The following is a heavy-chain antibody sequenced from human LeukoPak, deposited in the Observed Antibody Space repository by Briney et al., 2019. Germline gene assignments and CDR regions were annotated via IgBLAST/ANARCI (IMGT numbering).Heavy chain of an antibody. Sequence: GRSLRLSCAASGFTFSSYGMHWVRQAPGKGLEWVAVISYDGSNKYYADSVKGRFTISRDNSKNTLYLQMNSLRAEDTAVYYCAKVSFDSGMDVWGQGTTVTVSS. V-gene: IGHV3-30*18. D-gene: IGHD3-22*01. J-gene: IGHJ6*02. CDR3: AKVSFDSGMDV. CDR1: GFTFSSYG. CDR2: ISYDGSNK.